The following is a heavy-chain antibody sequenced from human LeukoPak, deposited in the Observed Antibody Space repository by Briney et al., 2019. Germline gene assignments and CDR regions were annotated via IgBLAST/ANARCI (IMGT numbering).Heavy chain of an antibody. Sequence: GGSLRLSCAASGFTFDDYAMHWVRQAPGKCLEWVSLISWDGGSTYYADSVKGRFTISRDNSKNSLYLQMNSLRAEDTALYYCAKDIGVGYCSSTSCYGLDYWGQGTLVTVSS. CDR3: AKDIGVGYCSSTSCYGLDY. J-gene: IGHJ4*02. D-gene: IGHD2-2*01. CDR2: ISWDGGST. CDR1: GFTFDDYA. V-gene: IGHV3-43D*03.